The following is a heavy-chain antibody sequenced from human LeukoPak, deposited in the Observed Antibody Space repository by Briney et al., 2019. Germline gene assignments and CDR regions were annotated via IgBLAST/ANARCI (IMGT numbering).Heavy chain of an antibody. D-gene: IGHD2-2*01. CDR1: GFTFSDYY. CDR2: ISTSGSYT. J-gene: IGHJ4*02. CDR3: ARDRRGPGDFDY. V-gene: IGHV3-11*05. Sequence: PGGSLGLSCAASGFTFSDYYMSWIRQAPGKGLEWVTYISTSGSYTNYPDSVKGRFTISRDNAKNSLYLQMNSLRAEDTAVYYCARDRRGPGDFDYWGQGTLVTVSS.